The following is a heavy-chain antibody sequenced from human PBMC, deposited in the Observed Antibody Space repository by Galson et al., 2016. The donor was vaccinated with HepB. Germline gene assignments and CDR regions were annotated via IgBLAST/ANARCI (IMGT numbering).Heavy chain of an antibody. CDR3: ARESGEYGLIAFDL. V-gene: IGHV1-69*06. Sequence: SVKVSCKASGGSFSSYGISWVRQAPGQRLEWMGGIIPTFGAANYAQKFQGRVTITADTSTSTVYMEMSSLTSEDTAVYYCARESGEYGLIAFDLWGLGTTVTVSS. CDR1: GGSFSSYG. CDR2: IIPTFGAA. D-gene: IGHD3-10*01. J-gene: IGHJ3*01.